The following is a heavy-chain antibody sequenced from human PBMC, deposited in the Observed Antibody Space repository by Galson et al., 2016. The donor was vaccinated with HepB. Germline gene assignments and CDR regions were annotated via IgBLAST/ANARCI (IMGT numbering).Heavy chain of an antibody. CDR3: ARGHCSGLSCQAYSDY. J-gene: IGHJ4*02. V-gene: IGHV3-33*08. D-gene: IGHD2-15*01. CDR2: IWYDGSNK. Sequence: SLRLSCAASGFTFTRYAIHWVRQAPGKGLEWVAVIWYDGSNKYYADSVKGRFTISRDNSKNTLYLQMNSLRAEDTAVFYCARGHCSGLSCQAYSDYWGQGTLVAVSS. CDR1: GFTFTRYA.